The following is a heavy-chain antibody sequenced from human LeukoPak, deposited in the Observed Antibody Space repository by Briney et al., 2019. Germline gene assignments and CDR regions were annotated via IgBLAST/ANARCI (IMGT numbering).Heavy chain of an antibody. Sequence: GGSLRLSCAASGFTFSSYAMSLVRPAPGKGLEWVSASSGSGGSTYYADSVKGRFTISRDNSKNTLYLQMNSLRAEDTAVYYCAREWDSYGWSDYYYYGMDVWGQGTTVTVSS. D-gene: IGHD5-18*01. J-gene: IGHJ6*02. CDR1: GFTFSSYA. CDR3: AREWDSYGWSDYYYYGMDV. V-gene: IGHV3-23*01. CDR2: SSGSGGST.